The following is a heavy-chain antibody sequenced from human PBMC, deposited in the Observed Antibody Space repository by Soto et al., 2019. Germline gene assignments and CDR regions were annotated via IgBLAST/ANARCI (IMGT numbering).Heavy chain of an antibody. J-gene: IGHJ4*02. Sequence: QITLKESGPTLVKPTQTLTLTCTFSGFSLSTSGVGVGWIRQPPGKALEWLALIYWDDDKRYSPSLKSRLTITKDTSKNQVVLTMTNMDPVDTSTYYCAHSGAYGSGSYHSRWGQGTLVTVSS. CDR1: GFSLSTSGVG. CDR2: IYWDDDK. V-gene: IGHV2-5*02. D-gene: IGHD3-10*01. CDR3: AHSGAYGSGSYHSR.